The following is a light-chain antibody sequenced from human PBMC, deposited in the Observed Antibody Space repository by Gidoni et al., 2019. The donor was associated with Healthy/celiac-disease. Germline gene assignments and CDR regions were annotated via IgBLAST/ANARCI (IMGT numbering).Light chain of an antibody. Sequence: ALTQPASVSGSPGQSITISCTGTSSDVGGYNYVSWYQQHPGKAPKLMIYDVSNRPSGVSNRFSGSKSGNTASLTISGLQAEDEADYYCSSYTSSSTLEVVFGGGTKLTVL. J-gene: IGLJ2*01. CDR1: SSDVGGYNY. V-gene: IGLV2-14*03. CDR3: SSYTSSSTLEVV. CDR2: DVS.